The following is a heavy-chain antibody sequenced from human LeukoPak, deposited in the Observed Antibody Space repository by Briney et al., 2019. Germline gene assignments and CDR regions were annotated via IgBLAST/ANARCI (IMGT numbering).Heavy chain of an antibody. V-gene: IGHV1-18*01. CDR2: ISAYNGNT. CDR1: GYTFTSYG. Sequence: ASVKVSCKASGYTFTSYGISWVRQAPGQGLEWMGWISAYNGNTNYAQKLQGRVTMTTDTSTSTAYMELRSLRSDDTAVYYCARAGLHYDYVWGPRWAFDIWGQGTMVTVSS. D-gene: IGHD3-16*01. CDR3: ARAGLHYDYVWGPRWAFDI. J-gene: IGHJ3*02.